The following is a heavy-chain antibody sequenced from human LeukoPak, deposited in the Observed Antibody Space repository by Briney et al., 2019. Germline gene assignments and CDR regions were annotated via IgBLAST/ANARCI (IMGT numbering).Heavy chain of an antibody. V-gene: IGHV3-30*02. J-gene: IGHJ3*02. Sequence: GGSLRLSCAASGFTFSSYGMHWVRQAPGKGLEWVAFIRYDGSNKYYADSVKGRFTISRDNSKNTLYVQMNSLRAEDTAIYYCAKGGERTTGVLAFDIWGQGTMVTVSS. CDR1: GFTFSSYG. D-gene: IGHD7-27*01. CDR2: IRYDGSNK. CDR3: AKGGERTTGVLAFDI.